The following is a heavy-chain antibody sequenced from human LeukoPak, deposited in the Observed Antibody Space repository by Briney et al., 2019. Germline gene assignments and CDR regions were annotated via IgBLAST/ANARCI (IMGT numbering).Heavy chain of an antibody. Sequence: PSETLTLTCTVSGGSINNYYWSWIRQPPGKGLEWIGYIYYSGTTNYNPSLKSRVSISVDTSKNQFSLRLSSVTAADTALYYCARIVPYNYGYVDYWGQGTLV. CDR1: GGSINNYY. V-gene: IGHV4-59*01. D-gene: IGHD5-18*01. CDR2: IYYSGTT. CDR3: ARIVPYNYGYVDY. J-gene: IGHJ4*02.